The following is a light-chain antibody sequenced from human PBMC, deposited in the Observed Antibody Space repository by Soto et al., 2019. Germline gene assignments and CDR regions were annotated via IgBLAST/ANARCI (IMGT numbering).Light chain of an antibody. V-gene: IGKV3-20*01. J-gene: IGKJ1*01. Sequence: VLTQSPDTLSLSPGDRATLSCRANQRASRQYLSWYQQRPGQPPRLLIYSVSMRADGVPDRFSGSGAGSEFTLTINSLEPEDFALYYCQDFDSPQWTFGQGTKIE. CDR1: QRASRQY. CDR3: QDFDSPQWT. CDR2: SVS.